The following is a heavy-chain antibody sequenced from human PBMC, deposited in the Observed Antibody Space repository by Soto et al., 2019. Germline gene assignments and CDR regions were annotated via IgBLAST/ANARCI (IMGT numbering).Heavy chain of an antibody. CDR1: GYTITGYY. V-gene: IGHV1-2*02. J-gene: IGHJ4*02. Sequence: ASVKVSCKASGYTITGYYMHWVRQAPGQGLEWMGWINPNSGGTNYAPKFQGRVTMTRDTSNNRFSLKLSSVTAADTAVYYCARHGSYWGQGTLVTVSS. CDR3: ARHGSY. CDR2: INPNSGGT.